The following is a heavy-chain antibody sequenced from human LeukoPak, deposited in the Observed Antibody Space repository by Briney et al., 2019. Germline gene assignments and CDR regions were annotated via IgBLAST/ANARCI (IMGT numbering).Heavy chain of an antibody. CDR1: GFTFSSYA. D-gene: IGHD3-9*01. J-gene: IGHJ4*02. V-gene: IGHV3-30*04. CDR3: AQWGDYDILTGYYVSDY. Sequence: GGSLRLSCAASGFTFSSYAMHWVRQAPGKGLEWVAVISYDGSNKYCADSVKGRFTISRDNSKNTLYLQMNSLRVEDTAVYYCAQWGDYDILTGYYVSDYWGQGTLVTVSS. CDR2: ISYDGSNK.